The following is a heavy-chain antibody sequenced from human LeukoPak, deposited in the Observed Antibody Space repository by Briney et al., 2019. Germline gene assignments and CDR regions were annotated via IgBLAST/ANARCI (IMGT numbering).Heavy chain of an antibody. V-gene: IGHV3-30-3*01. D-gene: IGHD3-22*01. CDR3: ARLTYYYDSSGYYSPHAFDI. Sequence: PGRSLRLSCAASGFTFSSYAMHWVRQAPGKGLEWVAVISYDGSNKYYADSVKGRFTISRDNSKNTLYLQMNSLRAEDTAVYYCARLTYYYDSSGYYSPHAFDIWGQGTMVTVSS. CDR2: ISYDGSNK. CDR1: GFTFSSYA. J-gene: IGHJ3*02.